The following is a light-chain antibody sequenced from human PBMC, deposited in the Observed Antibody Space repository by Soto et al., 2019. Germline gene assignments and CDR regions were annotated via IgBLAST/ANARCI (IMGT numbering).Light chain of an antibody. Sequence: DTQMTQSPSSLSASVGDRVTVTCRASQSIASYLNWYQQKPGRAPKLLIYGASNLQSGVPSRFSGSVSGTEFTLTISSLQPEDFATYYCQQTYSTPRTFGQGTKLEIK. CDR2: GAS. CDR1: QSIASY. V-gene: IGKV1-39*01. J-gene: IGKJ2*01. CDR3: QQTYSTPRT.